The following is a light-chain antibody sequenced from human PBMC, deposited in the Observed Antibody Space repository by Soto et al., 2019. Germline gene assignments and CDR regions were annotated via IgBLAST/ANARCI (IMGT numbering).Light chain of an antibody. CDR2: EVS. CDR3: SAYTSTSTVV. J-gene: IGLJ3*02. Sequence: QSALTQPASVSGSPGQSITISCTGTSSDVGGYNFVSWYQLHPAKAPKLTIYEVSNRPSGVSNRFSASKSGNTASLTISGLQAEDEADYYCSAYTSTSTVVFGGGTKVTVL. V-gene: IGLV2-14*01. CDR1: SSDVGGYNF.